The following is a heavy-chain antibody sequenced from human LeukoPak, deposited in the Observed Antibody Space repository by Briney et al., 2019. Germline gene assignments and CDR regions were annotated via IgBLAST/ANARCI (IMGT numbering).Heavy chain of an antibody. V-gene: IGHV7-4-1*02. J-gene: IGHJ6*02. CDR1: GYTFTSYA. D-gene: IGHD1-26*01. Sequence: VASVKVSCKASGYTFTSYAMNWVRQAPGQGLEWMGWINTNTGNPTYAQGFTGRFVFSLDTSVSTAYLQISSLKAEDTAVYYCARAAVGATRQNYYYGMDVWGQGTTVTVSS. CDR3: ARAAVGATRQNYYYGMDV. CDR2: INTNTGNP.